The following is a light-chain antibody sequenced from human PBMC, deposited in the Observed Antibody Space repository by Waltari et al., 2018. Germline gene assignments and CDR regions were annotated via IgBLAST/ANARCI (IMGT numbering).Light chain of an antibody. CDR2: GAT. V-gene: IGKV3-15*01. Sequence: EIVMKQSQATLSVSPGESATLSCRASQSVSSNLAWYQQKPGQAPRLLFYGATTRATGIPARFSGSGSGTAFTLTISSMQSEDFAVYYCQQYNNWPRTFGQGTKVEIK. CDR3: QQYNNWPRT. CDR1: QSVSSN. J-gene: IGKJ1*01.